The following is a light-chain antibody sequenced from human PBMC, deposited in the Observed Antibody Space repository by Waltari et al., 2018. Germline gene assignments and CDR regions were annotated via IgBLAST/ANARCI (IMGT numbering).Light chain of an antibody. Sequence: EIVMTQSPATLSVSPGERATLSCRASQSLTSNLAWYQQKPGQAPRLLIYGASTRATGIPARFSGSGSGTEFTLTISSLQSEDFAVYYCQQYGSSVWTFGQGTKVEIK. CDR2: GAS. V-gene: IGKV3-15*01. CDR1: QSLTSN. CDR3: QQYGSSVWT. J-gene: IGKJ1*01.